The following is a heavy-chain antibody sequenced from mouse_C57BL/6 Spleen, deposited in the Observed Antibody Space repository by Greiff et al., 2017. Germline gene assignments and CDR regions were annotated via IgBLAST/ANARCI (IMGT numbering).Heavy chain of an antibody. CDR1: GFTFSSYA. CDR2: ISSGGDYI. Sequence: EVKLMESGEGLVKPGGSLKLSCAASGFTFSSYAMSWVRQTPEKRLEWVAYISSGGDYIYYADTVKGRFTISRDNARNTLYLQMSSLKSEDTAMYYCTRDGDYGGSFDYWGQGTTLTVSS. CDR3: TRDGDYGGSFDY. D-gene: IGHD2-13*01. J-gene: IGHJ2*01. V-gene: IGHV5-9-1*02.